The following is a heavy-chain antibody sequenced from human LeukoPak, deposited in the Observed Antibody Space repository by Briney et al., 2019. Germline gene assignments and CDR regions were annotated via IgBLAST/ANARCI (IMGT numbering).Heavy chain of an antibody. J-gene: IGHJ6*03. V-gene: IGHV1-2*02. CDR3: ARDRRTPFRAMDV. CDR2: INPNSGGT. Sequence: ASVRVSCKSSGYTFSGYFVHWVRQAPGQGLEWLGWINPNSGGTNYAQKFQGRVTMIGDTSINTAYMEVSRLTSDDTAVYYCARDRRTPFRAMDVWGKGTTVTISS. D-gene: IGHD3-16*01. CDR1: GYTFSGYF.